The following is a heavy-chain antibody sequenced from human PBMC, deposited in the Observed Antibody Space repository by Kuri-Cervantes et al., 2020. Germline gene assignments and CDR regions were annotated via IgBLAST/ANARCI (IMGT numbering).Heavy chain of an antibody. D-gene: IGHD6-13*01. Sequence: SQTLSLTCAVHGGSFSGYYWSWIRQPPGKGLEWIGEINHSGSTNYNPSLKSRVTISVDTSKNQFSLKLSSVTAADTAVYYCARDRGRISAYFYGMDVWGQGTTVTVSS. J-gene: IGHJ6*02. V-gene: IGHV4-34*01. CDR3: ARDRGRISAYFYGMDV. CDR1: GGSFSGYY. CDR2: INHSGST.